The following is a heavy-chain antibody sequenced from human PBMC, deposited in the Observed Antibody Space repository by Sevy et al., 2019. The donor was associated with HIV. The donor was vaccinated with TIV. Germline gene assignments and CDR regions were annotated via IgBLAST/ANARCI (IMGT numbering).Heavy chain of an antibody. CDR3: ARKYSYGSNFDY. V-gene: IGHV4-59*01. J-gene: IGHJ4*02. Sequence: SETLSLTCTVSGGSISGYYWTWIRQSPGKGLEWIGYIHYSGSTNYNPSLEGRVTISGDTSKNQFSLRLTSVTAAETAVYYCARKYSYGSNFDYWGQGTLVTVSS. CDR1: GGSISGYY. CDR2: IHYSGST. D-gene: IGHD5-18*01.